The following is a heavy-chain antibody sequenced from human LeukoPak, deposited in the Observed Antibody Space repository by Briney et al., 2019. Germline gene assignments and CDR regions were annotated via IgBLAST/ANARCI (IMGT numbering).Heavy chain of an antibody. J-gene: IGHJ4*02. D-gene: IGHD5-18*01. V-gene: IGHV3-23*01. CDR1: GFTFSSYA. CDR2: ICGSGGST. CDR3: AQNSYGPYYFDD. Sequence: PGGSLRLSCAASGFTFSSYAMSCVRQAPGKGLEWVSAICGSGGSTYYADSVKGRFTISRDNSKNTLYLQMNSLRAEDTAVYYCAQNSYGPYYFDDWCQGTLVTVSS.